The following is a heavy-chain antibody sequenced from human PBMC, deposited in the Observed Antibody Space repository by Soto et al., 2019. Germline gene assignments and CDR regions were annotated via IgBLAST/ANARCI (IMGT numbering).Heavy chain of an antibody. CDR1: GFTFSSYW. Sequence: EVQLVESGGGLVQPGGSLRLSCAASGFTFSSYWMSWVRQAPGKGLEWVANIKQDGSEKYYVDSVKGRFTISRDNATNSLYLQMNSLRAEDTAVYYCASTGRRGYSYGPFDYWGQGTLVTVSS. D-gene: IGHD5-18*01. CDR2: IKQDGSEK. CDR3: ASTGRRGYSYGPFDY. J-gene: IGHJ4*02. V-gene: IGHV3-7*01.